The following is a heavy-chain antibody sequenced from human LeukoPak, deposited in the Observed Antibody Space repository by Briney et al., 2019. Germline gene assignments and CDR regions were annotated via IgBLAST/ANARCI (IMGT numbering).Heavy chain of an antibody. Sequence: KESGPTLVKPTQTLTLTCTFSGFSLSTSGVGVGWIRQPPGKALEWLALIYWDDDKRYSPSLKSRLTITKDTSKNQVVLTMTNMDPVDTATYYCAHTLAKSKHRVVELYYFDYWGQGTLVTVSS. CDR3: AHTLAKSKHRVVELYYFDY. CDR2: IYWDDDK. CDR1: GFSLSTSGVG. V-gene: IGHV2-5*02. D-gene: IGHD3-3*01. J-gene: IGHJ4*02.